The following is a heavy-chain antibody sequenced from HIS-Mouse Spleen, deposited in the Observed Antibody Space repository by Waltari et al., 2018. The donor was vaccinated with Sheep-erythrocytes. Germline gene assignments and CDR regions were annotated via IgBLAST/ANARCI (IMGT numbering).Heavy chain of an antibody. CDR1: GFTFSSYG. J-gene: IGHJ2*01. CDR2: KSNDGRNK. V-gene: IGHV3-30*18. CDR3: AKVRTVNYWYFDL. Sequence: QVQLVESGGGVVQPGRSLRLSCAASGFTFSSYGMHWVRQAPGKGLEWMAFKSNDGRNKYYADSVKGRFTISRDNSKNTLYLQMNSLRAEDTAVYYCAKVRTVNYWYFDLWGRGTLVTVSS. D-gene: IGHD1-1*01.